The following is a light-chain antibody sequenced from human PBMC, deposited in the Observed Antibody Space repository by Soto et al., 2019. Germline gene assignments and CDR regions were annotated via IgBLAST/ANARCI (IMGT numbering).Light chain of an antibody. CDR3: QQYDDLPIT. CDR1: QYIDKF. CDR2: DAS. Sequence: EIQVTRSRSSLSAYVGARVTLTCQASQYIDKFLNWYQQKSGKAPKLLISDASNLETGVPSRFSGGGSGTDFTFTITSLQPEDVAIYYCQQYDDLPITFGQGTRLEIK. J-gene: IGKJ5*01. V-gene: IGKV1-33*01.